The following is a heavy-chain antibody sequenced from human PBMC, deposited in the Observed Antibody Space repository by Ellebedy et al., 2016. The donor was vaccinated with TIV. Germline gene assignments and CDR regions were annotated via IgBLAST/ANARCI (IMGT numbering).Heavy chain of an antibody. CDR2: ISSSGNTI. D-gene: IGHD1-26*01. Sequence: GGSLRLXCAASGFTFSDYYMSWIRRAPGKGLEWVSYISSSGNTIHYADSVKGRFTISRDNAKNSLYLQMNSLRAEDTAVYYCARAPPRRGSYVWDYWGQGTLVTVSS. CDR1: GFTFSDYY. J-gene: IGHJ4*02. V-gene: IGHV3-11*01. CDR3: ARAPPRRGSYVWDY.